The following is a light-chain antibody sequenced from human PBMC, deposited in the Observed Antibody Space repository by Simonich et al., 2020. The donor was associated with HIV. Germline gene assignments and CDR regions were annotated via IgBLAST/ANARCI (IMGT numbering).Light chain of an antibody. CDR3: AAWDDSLNGV. J-gene: IGLJ2*01. V-gene: IGLV1-44*01. CDR2: SNN. Sequence: QSVLTQPPSASGTPGQRVTISCSGSSSNIGSNTVNWYQQVRGTAPKLLIYSNNQRPSGVPDRCSGSKSGTSASLAISGLQSGDEADYYCAAWDDSLNGVFGGGTRLTVL. CDR1: SSNIGSNT.